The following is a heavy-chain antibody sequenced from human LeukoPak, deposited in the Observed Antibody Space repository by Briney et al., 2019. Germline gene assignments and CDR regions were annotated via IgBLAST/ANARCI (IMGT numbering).Heavy chain of an antibody. CDR2: IYYSGST. CDR1: GGSISSYY. Sequence: PSETLSLTCTVSGGSISSYYWSWIRQPPGKGLEWIGYIYYSGSTNYNPSLKSRVTISVDTSKNQFSLKLSSVTAADTAVYYCARVRYCSSTSCYRGWFDPWGQGTLVTVSS. J-gene: IGHJ5*02. D-gene: IGHD2-2*01. CDR3: ARVRYCSSTSCYRGWFDP. V-gene: IGHV4-59*01.